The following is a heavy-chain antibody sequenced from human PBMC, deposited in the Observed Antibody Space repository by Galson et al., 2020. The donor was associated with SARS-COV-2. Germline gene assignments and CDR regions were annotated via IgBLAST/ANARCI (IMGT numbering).Heavy chain of an antibody. J-gene: IGHJ5*02. Sequence: SETLSLTCTVSGGSISSSSYYWGWIRQPPGKGLEWIGSIYYSGSTYYNPSLKSRVTISVDTSKNQFSLKLSSVTAADTAVYYCARERARDIVLMVYVEGGHWFDPWGQGTLVTVSS. D-gene: IGHD2-8*01. CDR2: IYYSGST. CDR1: GGSISSSSYY. CDR3: ARERARDIVLMVYVEGGHWFDP. V-gene: IGHV4-39*07.